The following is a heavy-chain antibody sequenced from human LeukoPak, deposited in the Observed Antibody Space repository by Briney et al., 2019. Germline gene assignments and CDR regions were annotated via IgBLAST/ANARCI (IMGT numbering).Heavy chain of an antibody. D-gene: IGHD4-23*01. CDR3: ASYGGLHSYYYYYMDV. J-gene: IGHJ6*03. V-gene: IGHV3-48*04. CDR1: GFTFSSYS. CDR2: ISSSGSTI. Sequence: GGSLRLSCAASGFTFSSYSMNWVRQAPGKGLEWVSYISSSGSTIYYADSVKGRFTISRDNAKNSLYLQMNSLRAEDTAVYYCASYGGLHSYYYYYMDVWAKGPRSPSP.